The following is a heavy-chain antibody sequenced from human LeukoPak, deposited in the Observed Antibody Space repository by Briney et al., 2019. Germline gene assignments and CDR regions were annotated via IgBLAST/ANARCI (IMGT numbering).Heavy chain of an antibody. V-gene: IGHV4-59*01. CDR1: GGSISSYY. CDR3: AIYDFWTDFDY. D-gene: IGHD3-3*01. Sequence: SETLSLTCTVSGGSISSYYWSWIRQPPGKGLEWIGYIYYSGSTNYNPSLKSRVTISVDTSKNQFFLKLSSVTAADTAVYYCAIYDFWTDFDYWGQGTLVTVSS. CDR2: IYYSGST. J-gene: IGHJ4*02.